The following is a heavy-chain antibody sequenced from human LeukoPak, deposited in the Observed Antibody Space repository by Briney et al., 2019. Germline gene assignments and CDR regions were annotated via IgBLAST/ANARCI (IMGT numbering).Heavy chain of an antibody. Sequence: ASVKVSCKASGYTFTGYYMHWVRQAPGQGLEWMGWINPNSGGTNYAQKFQGRVTMTRNTSISTAYMELSSLRSEDTAVYYCARGLEESYYYYYMDVWGKGTTVTISS. CDR2: INPNSGGT. CDR3: ARGLEESYYYYYMDV. J-gene: IGHJ6*03. V-gene: IGHV1-2*02. CDR1: GYTFTGYY. D-gene: IGHD5-24*01.